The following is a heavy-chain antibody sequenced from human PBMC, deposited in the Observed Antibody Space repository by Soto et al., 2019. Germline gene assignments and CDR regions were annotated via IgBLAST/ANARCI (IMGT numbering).Heavy chain of an antibody. Sequence: PSDTLSLTCTVSGGSISSYYWSWIRQPPGKGLEWIGYIYYSGSTNYNPSLKSRVTISVDTSKNQFSLKLSSVTAADTAVYYCARVMTTVTNAFDIWGPGTMVTVSS. D-gene: IGHD4-17*01. CDR3: ARVMTTVTNAFDI. CDR2: IYYSGST. V-gene: IGHV4-59*01. J-gene: IGHJ3*02. CDR1: GGSISSYY.